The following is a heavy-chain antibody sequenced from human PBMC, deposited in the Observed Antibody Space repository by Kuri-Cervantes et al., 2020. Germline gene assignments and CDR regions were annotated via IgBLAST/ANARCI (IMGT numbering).Heavy chain of an antibody. V-gene: IGHV3-23*01. CDR1: GFTFSSCA. Sequence: GGSLRLSCAASGFTFSSCAMTWVRQAPGKGLEWVSTISGSGGSTYYADSVKGLFTISRDNSKNTLYLQMNSLRAEDTAVYYCARQPGIYCSSTSCYAAFDIWGQGTMVTVSS. CDR3: ARQPGIYCSSTSCYAAFDI. J-gene: IGHJ3*02. D-gene: IGHD2-2*01. CDR2: ISGSGGST.